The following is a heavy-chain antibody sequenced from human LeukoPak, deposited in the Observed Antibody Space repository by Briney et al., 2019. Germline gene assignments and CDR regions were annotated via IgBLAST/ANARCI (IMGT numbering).Heavy chain of an antibody. D-gene: IGHD2-15*01. CDR3: ARSPRSGRNLGYGMDV. V-gene: IGHV4-34*01. CDR2: INHSGST. CDR1: GGSFSGYY. Sequence: SETLSLTCAVYGGSFSGYYWSWIRQPPGKVLEWIGEINHSGSTNYNPSLKSRVTISVDTSKNQFSLKLSSVTAADTAVYYCARSPRSGRNLGYGMDVWGQGTTVTVSS. J-gene: IGHJ6*02.